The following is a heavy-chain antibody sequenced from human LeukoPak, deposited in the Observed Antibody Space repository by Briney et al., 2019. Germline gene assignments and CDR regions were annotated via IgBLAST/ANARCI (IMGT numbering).Heavy chain of an antibody. D-gene: IGHD6-6*01. Sequence: GGSLRLSCAASGFTFSNYNMNWVRQAPGKGLEWVSSISSSSSYIYYAGSVKGRFTISRDNAKNSLYLQMNSLRAEDAALYYCARDTSAYSSSADFDYWGQGTLVTVSS. V-gene: IGHV3-21*01. CDR1: GFTFSNYN. CDR3: ARDTSAYSSSADFDY. J-gene: IGHJ4*02. CDR2: ISSSSSYI.